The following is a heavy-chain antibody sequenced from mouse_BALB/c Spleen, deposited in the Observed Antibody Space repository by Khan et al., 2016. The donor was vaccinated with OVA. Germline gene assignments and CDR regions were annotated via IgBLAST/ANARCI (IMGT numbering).Heavy chain of an antibody. J-gene: IGHJ3*01. V-gene: IGHV5-6*01. CDR3: ARLAYYCDRERFAY. CDR2: ISTGGHYT. Sequence: VQLKESGGDLVEPGGSLKLSCAASGFTFSTYGMSWVSQTPDKRLEWVATISTGGHYTYYPDSVRGGFTISRDNATNTAYMQMTSLTSEDSAMFYCARLAYYCDRERFAYWGQGTLVTVSA. CDR1: GFTFSTYG. D-gene: IGHD1-1*01.